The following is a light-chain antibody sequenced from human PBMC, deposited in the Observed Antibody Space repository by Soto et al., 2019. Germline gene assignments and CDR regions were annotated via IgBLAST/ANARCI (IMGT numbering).Light chain of an antibody. CDR1: RSDIGRNF. CDR2: RNN. Sequence: QSVLTQSPSASGTPGQRVTISCSGSRSDIGRNFAYWYQHVPGTAHRLLIQRNNERPSGVPDRFSGSKSGRSVSLAISGLRSADEATYYCAAWDDTLDAQVFGGGTKLTVL. V-gene: IGLV1-47*01. CDR3: AAWDDTLDAQV. J-gene: IGLJ3*02.